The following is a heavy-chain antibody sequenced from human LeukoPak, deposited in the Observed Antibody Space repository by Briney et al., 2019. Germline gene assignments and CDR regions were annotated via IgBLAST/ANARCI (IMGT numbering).Heavy chain of an antibody. CDR1: GASISSYY. V-gene: IGHV4-59*01. Sequence: SETLSLTCTVSGASISSYYWSWIRQSPGKGLEWIVFIYYSGNTNYNPSLRSRVTISIDTSKNQFSLKLTSVTPADTAVYYCARVPVAAREYFDYWGQGTLVTVSS. D-gene: IGHD6-19*01. CDR3: ARVPVAAREYFDY. J-gene: IGHJ4*02. CDR2: IYYSGNT.